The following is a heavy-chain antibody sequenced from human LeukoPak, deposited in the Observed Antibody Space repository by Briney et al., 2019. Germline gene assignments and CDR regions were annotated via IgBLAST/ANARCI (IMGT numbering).Heavy chain of an antibody. CDR1: GFTFSSYA. CDR2: ISGSGGST. CDR3: AKAGRLLWFGELLPSDY. J-gene: IGHJ4*02. D-gene: IGHD3-10*01. Sequence: PGGSLRLSCAASGFTFSSYAMSWVRQAPGKGLEWVSAISGSGGSTYYADSVKGRFTISRDNSKNTLYLQMNSLRAEDTAVYYCAKAGRLLWFGELLPSDYWGQGTLVTVSS. V-gene: IGHV3-23*01.